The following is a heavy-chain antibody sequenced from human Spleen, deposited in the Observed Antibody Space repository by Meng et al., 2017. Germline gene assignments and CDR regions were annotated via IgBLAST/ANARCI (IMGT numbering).Heavy chain of an antibody. V-gene: IGHV4-34*01. J-gene: IGHJ4*02. CDR3: ARGDGDDY. Sequence: QVQLHQWGAGLLKPSETLSLTCAVYGGSFSGYYWSWIRQPPGKGLEWIGEINHSGSTNYNPSLKSRVTISVDTSKNQFSLKLSSVTAADTAVYYCARGDGDDYWGQGTLVTVSS. CDR1: GGSFSGYY. CDR2: INHSGST.